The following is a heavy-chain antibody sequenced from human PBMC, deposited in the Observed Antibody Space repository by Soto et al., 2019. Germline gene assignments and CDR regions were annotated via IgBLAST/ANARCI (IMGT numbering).Heavy chain of an antibody. J-gene: IGHJ4*03. V-gene: IGHV3-23*01. D-gene: IGHD2-21*02. Sequence: GGSLRLSCAASGFTFSNSAMNWVRQAPGKGLEWVALIRNNGGSACHAHSVKGRFIISRDNSINTLYLQMNSLRAEDTAIHYCVREVSDWSSNGSFDXWGRGTLVTVSX. CDR3: VREVSDWSSNGSFDX. CDR2: IRNNGGSA. CDR1: GFTFSNSA.